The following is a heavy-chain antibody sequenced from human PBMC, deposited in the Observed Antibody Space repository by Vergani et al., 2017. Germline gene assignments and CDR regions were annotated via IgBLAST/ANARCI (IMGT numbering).Heavy chain of an antibody. V-gene: IGHV5-51*01. D-gene: IGHD3-22*01. Sequence: EVQLVQSGAEVKKPGESLKISCQISGYSFTNYWIGWVRQMPGKGLEWMGIIHPADSDTRYSPSFQGQVTITVDKSISTAYLQRSSLRASDSAMYYCARLYGRDSSGGKYFDYWGQGTLGTVSS. CDR2: IHPADSDT. J-gene: IGHJ4*02. CDR3: ARLYGRDSSGGKYFDY. CDR1: GYSFTNYW.